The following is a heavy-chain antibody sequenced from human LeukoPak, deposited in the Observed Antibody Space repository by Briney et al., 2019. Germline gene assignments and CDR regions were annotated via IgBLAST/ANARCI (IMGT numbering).Heavy chain of an antibody. D-gene: IGHD3-10*01. CDR2: IYYSGST. Sequence: SETLSLTCTVSGGSISSYFWSWIRQPPGKGLEWIGYIYYSGSTNYNPSLKSRVTISVDTSKNQFSLKLSSVTAADTAVYYCARVGTYGSGSYLSWLDYWGQGTLVTVSS. CDR3: ARVGTYGSGSYLSWLDY. CDR1: GGSISSYF. J-gene: IGHJ4*02. V-gene: IGHV4-59*01.